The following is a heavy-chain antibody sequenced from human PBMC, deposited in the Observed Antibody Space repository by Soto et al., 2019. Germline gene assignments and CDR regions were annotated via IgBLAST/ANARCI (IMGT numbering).Heavy chain of an antibody. Sequence: VQLVESGGGLVQPGGSLRLSCAASGFTFNFYWMTWVRQAPGKGLEWVANIKRDGSEQYYVDSVKGRFTISRDNAKNSLFLQMNSLRAVDTAIYYCARIRANDYEIDYWGQGTLVTVSS. CDR3: ARIRANDYEIDY. D-gene: IGHD4-17*01. CDR2: IKRDGSEQ. CDR1: GFTFNFYW. J-gene: IGHJ4*02. V-gene: IGHV3-7*03.